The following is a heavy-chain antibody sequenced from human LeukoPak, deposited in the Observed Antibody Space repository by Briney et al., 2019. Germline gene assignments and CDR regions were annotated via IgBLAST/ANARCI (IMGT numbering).Heavy chain of an antibody. V-gene: IGHV3-30-3*01. CDR2: ISYDGSNK. CDR3: ATSPSAVVVTGYFDY. D-gene: IGHD2-21*02. Sequence: GGSLRLSCAASGFTFSSYVMHWVRQAPGKGLEWVAVISYDGSNKYYADSLKGRFTISGDNSKNTLYLQMNSLRTEDTAVYHCATSPSAVVVTGYFDYWGQGTLVTVSS. J-gene: IGHJ4*02. CDR1: GFTFSSYV.